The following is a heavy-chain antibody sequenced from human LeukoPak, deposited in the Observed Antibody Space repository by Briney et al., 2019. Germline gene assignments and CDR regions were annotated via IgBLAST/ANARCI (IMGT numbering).Heavy chain of an antibody. J-gene: IGHJ4*02. CDR1: GGSISSYY. V-gene: IGHV4-59*12. CDR3: AREGYCSSTSCHDY. Sequence: SETLSLTCTVSGGSISSYYWSWIRQPPGKGLEWIGYIYYSGSTNYNPSLKSRVTISVDTSKNQFSLKLSSVTAADTAVYYCAREGYCSSTSCHDYWGQGTLVTVSS. D-gene: IGHD2-2*01. CDR2: IYYSGST.